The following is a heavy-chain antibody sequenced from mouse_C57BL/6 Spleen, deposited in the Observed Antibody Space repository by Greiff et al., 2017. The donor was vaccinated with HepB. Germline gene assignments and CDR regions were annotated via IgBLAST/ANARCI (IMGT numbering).Heavy chain of an antibody. CDR2: INPYNGGT. CDR3: ARRDRDYYAMDY. Sequence: VQLQQSGPVLVKPGASVKMSCKASGYTFTDYYMNWVKQSHGKSLEWIGVINPYNGGTSYNQKFKGKATLTVDKSSSTAYMELNSLTSEDSAVYYCARRDRDYYAMDYWGQGTSVTVSS. CDR1: GYTFTDYY. J-gene: IGHJ4*01. V-gene: IGHV1-19*01.